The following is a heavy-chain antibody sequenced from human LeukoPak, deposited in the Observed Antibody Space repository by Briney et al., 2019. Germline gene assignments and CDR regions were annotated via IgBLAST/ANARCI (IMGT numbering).Heavy chain of an antibody. CDR3: ARDGDTVLTRGYYYYMDV. V-gene: IGHV3-7*01. CDR2: IKQDGSEK. J-gene: IGHJ6*03. Sequence: PGGSLRLSCAASGFTLSSYRMSWVRQAPGKGLEWVANIKQDGSEKYYVDSVKGRFTISRDNAKNSLYLQMNSLRAEDTAVYYCARDGDTVLTRGYYYYMDVWGKGTTVTVSS. CDR1: GFTLSSYR. D-gene: IGHD4-23*01.